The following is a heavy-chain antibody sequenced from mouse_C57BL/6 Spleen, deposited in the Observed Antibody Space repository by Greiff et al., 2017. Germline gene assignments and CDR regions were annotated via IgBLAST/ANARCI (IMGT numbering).Heavy chain of an antibody. Sequence: QVQLQQPGAELVRPGSSVKLSCKASGYTFTSYWMDWVKQRPGQGLEWIGNIYPSDSETPYNQKFKDKATLTVDKSSSTAYMQLSSLTSEDSAVYYCARSYYGNDGYFDDWGQGTTLTVSS. CDR3: ARSYYGNDGYFDD. J-gene: IGHJ2*01. V-gene: IGHV1-61*01. D-gene: IGHD2-9*01. CDR2: IYPSDSET. CDR1: GYTFTSYW.